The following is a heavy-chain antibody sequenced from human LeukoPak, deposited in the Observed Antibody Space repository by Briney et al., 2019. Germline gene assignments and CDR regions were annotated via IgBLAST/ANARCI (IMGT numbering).Heavy chain of an antibody. J-gene: IGHJ5*02. CDR1: GGSISSYY. CDR2: IYTSGST. CDR3: ARGANILTGYYREAWFDP. V-gene: IGHV4-4*07. Sequence: SETLSLTCTVSGGSISSYYWSWIRQPAGKGLEWIGRIYTSGSTNYNPSLKSRVTMSVDTSKNQSSLKLSSVTAADTAVYYCARGANILTGYYREAWFDPWGQGTLVTVSS. D-gene: IGHD3-9*01.